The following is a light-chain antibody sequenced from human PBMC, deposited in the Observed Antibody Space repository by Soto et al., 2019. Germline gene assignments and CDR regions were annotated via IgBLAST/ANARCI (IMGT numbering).Light chain of an antibody. CDR2: DAS. J-gene: IGKJ3*01. V-gene: IGKV3-11*01. CDR3: QQRSNWPPFT. Sequence: EIVLTQSPATLSLSPGERATLSCRASQSVSSYLAWYQQKPGQAPRLLIYDASNRATGIPARFSGSVSGTDFTLTISSLEPEDFAVYYFQQRSNWPPFTFGPGTKVDIK. CDR1: QSVSSY.